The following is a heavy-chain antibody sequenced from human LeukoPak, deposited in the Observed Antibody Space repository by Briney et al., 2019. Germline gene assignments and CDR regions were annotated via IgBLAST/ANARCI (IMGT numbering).Heavy chain of an antibody. D-gene: IGHD1-26*01. V-gene: IGHV1-24*01. CDR1: GYTLTELS. CDR3: ATIPPRGGGSYSDAFDI. CDR2: FDPEDGET. J-gene: IGHJ3*02. Sequence: ASVKVSCKVSGYTLTELSMHWVRQAPGKGLEWMGGFDPEDGETIYAQKFQGRVTMTEDTSTDTAYMELSSLRSEDTAVYYCATIPPRGGGSYSDAFDIWGQGTMVTVSS.